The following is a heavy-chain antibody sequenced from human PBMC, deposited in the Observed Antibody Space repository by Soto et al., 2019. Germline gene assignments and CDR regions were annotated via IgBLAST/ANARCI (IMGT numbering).Heavy chain of an antibody. V-gene: IGHV3-30*02. J-gene: IGHJ6*02. CDR3: AKVQGAIFGVVSYGMDV. CDR2: IWYDGSNK. CDR1: GFTFNTYG. D-gene: IGHD3-3*01. Sequence: GGSLRLSCTTSGFTFNTYGMHWVRQAPGKGLEWVAIIWYDGSNKYYADSVKGRFTISRDNSRNTLYLQMNSLRAEDTAVYYCAKVQGAIFGVVSYGMDVWGQGTTVTVSS.